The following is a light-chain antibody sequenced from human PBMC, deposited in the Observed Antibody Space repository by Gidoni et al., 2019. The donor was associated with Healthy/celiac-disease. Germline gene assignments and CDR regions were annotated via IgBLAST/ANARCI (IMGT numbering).Light chain of an antibody. V-gene: IGKV1-12*01. Sequence: DIQMTQSPSFVSVSVGDSVTISCRASQSIGVWLAWYQQRPGNASNLLIYSASILHRGVPSRFSGAGSGTHFTLTISSLQPEDVGTYFCLQADSFPLTFGQGTRLEI. CDR1: QSIGVW. CDR3: LQADSFPLT. CDR2: SAS. J-gene: IGKJ5*01.